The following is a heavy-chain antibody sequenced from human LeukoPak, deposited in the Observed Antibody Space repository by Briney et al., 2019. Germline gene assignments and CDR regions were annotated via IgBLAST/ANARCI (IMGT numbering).Heavy chain of an antibody. J-gene: IGHJ4*02. CDR2: VTGSGGST. V-gene: IGHV3-23*01. CDR3: AKEDPAIILGIDY. Sequence: PGGSLRLSCAASGFTFSSYAMRWVRQAPRKGLEWVSAVTGSGGSTYYADSVRGRFTISRDNSKNTLFLQLDSLRVEDTAVYYCAKEDPAIILGIDYWGQGALVTVSS. D-gene: IGHD5-18*01. CDR1: GFTFSSYA.